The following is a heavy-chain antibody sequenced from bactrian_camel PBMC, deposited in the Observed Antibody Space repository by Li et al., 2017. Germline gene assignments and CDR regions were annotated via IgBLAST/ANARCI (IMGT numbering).Heavy chain of an antibody. V-gene: IGHV3S63*01. CDR3: AAVRYGVSWYPLCRARSADFGY. CDR2: VYFGGGST. Sequence: VQLVESGGGSVQAGGSLRLSCTVSGSTRNCMGWFRQAPGKEREGVAFVYFGGGSTYYADSVKGRFTISQDKGKNTVYLLMNSLKPDDSGTYYCAAVRYGVSWYPLCRARSADFGYWGQGTQVTV. J-gene: IGHJ6*01. CDR1: GSTRNC. D-gene: IGHD3*01.